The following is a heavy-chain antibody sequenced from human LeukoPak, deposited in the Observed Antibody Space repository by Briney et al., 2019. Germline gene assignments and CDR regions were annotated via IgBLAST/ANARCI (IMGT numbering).Heavy chain of an antibody. V-gene: IGHV4-59*06. Sequence: SETLSLTCTVSGGSISSYYWSWIRQHPGKGLEWIGYIYYSGSTYYNPSLKSRVTISVDTSKNQFSLKLSSVTAADTAVYYCAREPLSYYDSSGYSYYFDYWGQGTLVTVSS. CDR1: GGSISSYY. J-gene: IGHJ4*02. CDR2: IYYSGST. CDR3: AREPLSYYDSSGYSYYFDY. D-gene: IGHD3-22*01.